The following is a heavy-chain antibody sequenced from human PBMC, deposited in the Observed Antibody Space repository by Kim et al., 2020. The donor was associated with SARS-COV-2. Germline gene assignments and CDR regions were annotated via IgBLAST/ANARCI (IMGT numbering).Heavy chain of an antibody. Sequence: GGSLRLSCAASGFTFSNCGMHWVRQAPGKGLEGVAVISYDGSNKNYADSVKGRFTISRDNSKKTLYLQMNSLRAEDTALYYCARGPWSRLRGVTYSYYGMDVWGQGARVTVSS. J-gene: IGHJ6*02. CDR1: GFTFSNCG. D-gene: IGHD3-10*01. V-gene: IGHV3-30-3*01. CDR3: ARGPWSRLRGVTYSYYGMDV. CDR2: ISYDGSNK.